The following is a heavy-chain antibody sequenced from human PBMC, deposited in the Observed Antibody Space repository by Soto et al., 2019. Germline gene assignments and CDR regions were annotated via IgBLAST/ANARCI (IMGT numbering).Heavy chain of an antibody. Sequence: GESLKISCKGSGYSLPSYWIVWVRQMPGKGLEWMGIIHPGDSDTKYSPSFQGRFTISRDNSKNTLYLQMNSLRAEDTAVYYCAKDQKGYEYYYYGMDVWGQGTTVTVSS. D-gene: IGHD2-2*01. J-gene: IGHJ6*02. CDR3: AKDQKGYEYYYYGMDV. CDR2: IHPGDSDT. V-gene: IGHV5-51*01. CDR1: GYSLPSYW.